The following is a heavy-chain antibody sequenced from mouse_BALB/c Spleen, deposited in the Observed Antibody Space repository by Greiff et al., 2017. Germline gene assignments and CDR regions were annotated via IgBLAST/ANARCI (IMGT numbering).Heavy chain of an antibody. CDR3: AREGGNYVGAMDY. Sequence: EVQLQQSGPELVKPGASVKMSCKASGYTFTSYVMHWVKQKPGQGLEWIGYINPYNDGTKYNEKFKGKATLTSDKSSSTAYMELSSLTSEDSAVYYCAREGGNYVGAMDYWGQGTSVTVSS. CDR2: INPYNDGT. J-gene: IGHJ4*01. D-gene: IGHD2-1*01. V-gene: IGHV1-14*01. CDR1: GYTFTSYV.